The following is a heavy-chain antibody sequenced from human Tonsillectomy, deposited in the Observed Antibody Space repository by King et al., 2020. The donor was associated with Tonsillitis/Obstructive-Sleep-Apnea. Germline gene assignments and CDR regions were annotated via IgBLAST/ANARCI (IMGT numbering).Heavy chain of an antibody. D-gene: IGHD6-13*01. CDR2: IYWNSDRK. CDR3: AKHSLAAGRDY. V-gene: IGHV3-9*01. Sequence: VQLVESGGGLVQPGRSLRLSCAASGFTLKDYAMHWVRQVPGKGLEWVSGIYWNSDRKDYADSVKGRFTVSRDNAKNSLYLQMNSLRPEDTALYFCAKHSLAAGRDYWGRGPLVTVS. CDR1: GFTLKDYA. J-gene: IGHJ4*03.